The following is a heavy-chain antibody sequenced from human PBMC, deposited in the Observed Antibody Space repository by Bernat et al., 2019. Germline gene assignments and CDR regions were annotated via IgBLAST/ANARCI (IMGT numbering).Heavy chain of an antibody. V-gene: IGHV3-33*01. CDR2: IWYDGSNK. Sequence: QVQLVESGGGVVQPGRSLRLSCAASGFTFSSYGMHWVRQAPGKGLEWVAVIWYDGSNKYYADSVKGRFTISRDNSKNTLYLQMNSLRAEDTAVYYFARGGGYWGGLSFSPLGYWGQGTLVTVSS. J-gene: IGHJ4*02. CDR3: ARGGGYWGGLSFSPLGY. D-gene: IGHD3-16*02. CDR1: GFTFSSYG.